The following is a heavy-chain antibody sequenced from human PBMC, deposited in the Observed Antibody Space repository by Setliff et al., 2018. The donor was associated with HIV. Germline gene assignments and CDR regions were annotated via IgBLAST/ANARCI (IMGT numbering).Heavy chain of an antibody. CDR2: ISSSRSTI. CDR3: ARDNYYFDNSGYPVDAFDI. J-gene: IGHJ3*02. D-gene: IGHD3-22*01. Sequence: GGSLRLSCAASGFSFSGYSMYWVRLAPGRGLEWRSYISSSRSTIYYADSVKGRFTISRDNAKNSLYLQMNSLRVEDTAVSYCARDNYYFDNSGYPVDAFDIWGQGTMVTVSS. CDR1: GFSFSGYS. V-gene: IGHV3-48*01.